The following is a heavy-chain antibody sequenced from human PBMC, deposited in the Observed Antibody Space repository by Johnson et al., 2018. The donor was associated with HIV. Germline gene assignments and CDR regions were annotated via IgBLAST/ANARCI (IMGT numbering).Heavy chain of an antibody. CDR2: ISTSGNTI. V-gene: IGHV3-11*04. CDR3: AREVAGDYGDSPGAFDI. Sequence: QVQLVESGGGVVQPGRSLRLSCAASGFTFSDYYMTWIRQAPGKGLEWVSYISTSGNTIYYADSVKGRFTISRDNAKKSLYLQMNSLRAEDTAVYYCAREVAGDYGDSPGAFDIWGQGTMVTVSS. D-gene: IGHD4-17*01. J-gene: IGHJ3*02. CDR1: GFTFSDYY.